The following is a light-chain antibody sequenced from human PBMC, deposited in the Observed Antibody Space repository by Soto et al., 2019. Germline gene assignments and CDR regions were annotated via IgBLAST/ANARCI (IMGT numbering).Light chain of an antibody. J-gene: IGLJ2*01. V-gene: IGLV2-14*01. Sequence: QSVLTQPASVSGSPGQSITISCTGTNSDIGTYIYVSWYLQHPGKAPKLLIYEVGNRPSGVSNRFSGSKSGNTASLTISGLQAEDEADYYCSSYTTSNSVVFGGGTKVTVL. CDR1: NSDIGTYIY. CDR3: SSYTTSNSVV. CDR2: EVG.